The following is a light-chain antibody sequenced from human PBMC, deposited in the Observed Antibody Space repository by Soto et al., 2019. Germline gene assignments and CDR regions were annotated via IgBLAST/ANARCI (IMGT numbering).Light chain of an antibody. CDR3: QSYDSSLSGYVL. Sequence: QSVLTQPPSVSGAPGQRVTISCTGSSSNIGAGYDVHWYQQLPGTAPKLLSYVNSNRPSGVPDRFSGSKSGTSASLAITGLQAEDEADYYCQSYDSSLSGYVLFGGGTQLTVL. CDR2: VNS. V-gene: IGLV1-40*01. J-gene: IGLJ2*01. CDR1: SSNIGAGYD.